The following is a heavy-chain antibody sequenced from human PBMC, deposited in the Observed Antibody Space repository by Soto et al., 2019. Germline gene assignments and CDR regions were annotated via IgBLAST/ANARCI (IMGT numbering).Heavy chain of an antibody. V-gene: IGHV3-30-3*01. CDR3: ARVISGWAYYFDY. J-gene: IGHJ4*02. CDR2: ISYDGSNK. Sequence: QVQLVESGGGVVQPGRSLGLSCAASGFTFSSYAMHWVRQAPGKGLEWVAVISYDGSNKYYADSVKGRFTISRDNSKNTLYLQMNSLRAEDTAVYYCARVISGWAYYFDYWGQGTLVTVSS. D-gene: IGHD6-19*01. CDR1: GFTFSSYA.